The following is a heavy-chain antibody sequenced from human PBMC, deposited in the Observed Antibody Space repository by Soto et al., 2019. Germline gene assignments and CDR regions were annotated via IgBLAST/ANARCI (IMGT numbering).Heavy chain of an antibody. CDR1: GFTFNNYA. Sequence: PGGSLRLSCAASGFTFNNYAMHWVRQAPGKGLEWVAVISYDGSNKYYADSVKGRFTISRDNSKNTLYLQMNSLRAEDTAVYYCARGDVDLDYWGQGTLVTVSS. CDR2: ISYDGSNK. J-gene: IGHJ4*02. D-gene: IGHD5-12*01. V-gene: IGHV3-30-3*01. CDR3: ARGDVDLDY.